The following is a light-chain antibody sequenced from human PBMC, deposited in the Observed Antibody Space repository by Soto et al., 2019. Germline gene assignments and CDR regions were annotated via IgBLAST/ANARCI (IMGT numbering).Light chain of an antibody. V-gene: IGLV1-44*01. CDR1: SSNIGSNT. J-gene: IGLJ3*02. CDR3: ATWDDSLNGWV. Sequence: QSVLTQPPSASGTPGQRVTISWSGSSSNIGSNTVNWYQQVPGTAPKLLIYNNDQRPSGVPDRFSASKSGTSASLAISGLQSEDEADYYCATWDDSLNGWVFGGGTKLTVL. CDR2: NND.